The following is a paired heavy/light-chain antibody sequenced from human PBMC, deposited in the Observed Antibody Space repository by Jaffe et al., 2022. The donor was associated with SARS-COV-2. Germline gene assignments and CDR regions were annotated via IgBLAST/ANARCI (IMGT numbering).Light chain of an antibody. CDR3: QQYSSYSRT. V-gene: IGKV1-5*03. CDR1: QSISTW. J-gene: IGKJ1*01. CDR2: KAS. Sequence: DIQMTQSPSTLSASIGDRVTITCRASQSISTWLAWYQQKPGKAPKLLLYKASSLESGVPSRFSGSGSGTEFTLTISSLQPDDFATYYCQQYSSYSRTFGQGTKVEIK.
Heavy chain of an antibody. J-gene: IGHJ2*01. D-gene: IGHD3-10*01. CDR2: TYYRSKWYN. V-gene: IGHV6-1*01. CDR1: GDSVSSNYAA. Sequence: QVQLQQSGPGLMKPSQTLSLTCAISGDSVSSNYAAWNWIRQSPSSGLEWLGRTYYRSKWYNDYALSVKSRIIVNPDTSKNQFSLQLNSVTPEDTAVYYCAREAVIPGVSTDLSAGAWYFDVWGRGTLVTVSS. CDR3: AREAVIPGVSTDLSAGAWYFDV.